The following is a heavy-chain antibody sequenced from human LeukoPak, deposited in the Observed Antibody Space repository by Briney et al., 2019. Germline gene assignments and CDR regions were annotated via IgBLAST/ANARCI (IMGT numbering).Heavy chain of an antibody. D-gene: IGHD6-13*01. V-gene: IGHV3-23*01. J-gene: IGHJ5*02. CDR2: ISGSGGST. CDR3: AKGVSSSWYRPEGNWFDP. Sequence: PGGSLRLSCAASGFTFSSYAMSWVRQAPGKGLEWVSAISGSGGSTYYADSVKGRFTISRDNSKNTLYLQMNSLRAEDTAVYYCAKGVSSSWYRPEGNWFDPWGQGTLVTVSS. CDR1: GFTFSSYA.